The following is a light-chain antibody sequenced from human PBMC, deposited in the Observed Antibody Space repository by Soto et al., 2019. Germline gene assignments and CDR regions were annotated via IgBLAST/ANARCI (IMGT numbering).Light chain of an antibody. Sequence: DIVMTXSPDSLSVSLGERATINCKSSQSVLYSSNNKEYLAWYQQKPGQVPKVLIYWASTRESGVPDRFSGSGSGTDFTLTISSLQAEDAAVYYCQQYCTTPWTFGQGTKVEIK. CDR3: QQYCTTPWT. CDR2: WAS. CDR1: QSVLYSSNNKEY. J-gene: IGKJ1*01. V-gene: IGKV4-1*01.